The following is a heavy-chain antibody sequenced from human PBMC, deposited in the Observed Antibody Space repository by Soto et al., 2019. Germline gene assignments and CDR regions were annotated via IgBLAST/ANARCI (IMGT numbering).Heavy chain of an antibody. CDR2: INVYNGNT. J-gene: IGHJ4*02. CDR1: GYTFTSNS. V-gene: IGHV1-18*04. CDR3: ARISSATDGLLPGF. D-gene: IGHD2-2*01. Sequence: DSVWVSCKTSGYTFTSNSIGWVRQAPGQGLEWMGWINVYNGNTKYAQQLQGRVTLTTDTSTSTAYMDLRSLRSDDTAVYYCARISSATDGLLPGFWAEGTLETVSS.